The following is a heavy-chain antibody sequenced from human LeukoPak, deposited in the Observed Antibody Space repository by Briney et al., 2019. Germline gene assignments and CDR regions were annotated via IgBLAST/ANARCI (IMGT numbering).Heavy chain of an antibody. CDR1: GFTFSSYG. Sequence: GGSLRLSCAASGFTFSSYGMHWVRQAPGKGLEWVAVISYDGSNKYYADSVKGRFTISRDNSKNTLYLQMNSLRAEDTAVYYCAEEQYITMVRGVILHFDYWGQGTLVTVSS. D-gene: IGHD3-10*01. J-gene: IGHJ4*02. CDR2: ISYDGSNK. CDR3: AEEQYITMVRGVILHFDY. V-gene: IGHV3-30*18.